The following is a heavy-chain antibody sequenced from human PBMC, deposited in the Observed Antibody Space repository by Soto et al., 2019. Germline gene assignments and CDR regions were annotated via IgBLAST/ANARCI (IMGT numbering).Heavy chain of an antibody. Sequence: PGLSLLLSSSASGFTFSIFSLHRLLQAPGKGLEYVSSISTNGGSTDYADSVKGRFTISRDNSKNTVYLQMSSLRVEDTAVYYCVKGEYYYDSSGYNPFDYWGQGT. CDR1: GFTFSIFS. CDR2: ISTNGGST. V-gene: IGHV3-64D*06. J-gene: IGHJ4*02. CDR3: VKGEYYYDSSGYNPFDY. D-gene: IGHD3-22*01.